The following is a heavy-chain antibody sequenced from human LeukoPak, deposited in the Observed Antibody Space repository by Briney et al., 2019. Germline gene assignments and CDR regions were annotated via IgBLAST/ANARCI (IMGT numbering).Heavy chain of an antibody. CDR2: IVVGSGNT. Sequence: SVKVSCKASGFTFTSSAVQWVRQARGQRLEWIGWIVVGSGNTNYAQKFQERVTITRDMSTSTAYMELSSLRSEDTAVYYCAADRSHPRYSYGTHYYGMDVWGKGTTVTVSS. V-gene: IGHV1-58*01. J-gene: IGHJ6*04. D-gene: IGHD5-18*01. CDR1: GFTFTSSA. CDR3: AADRSHPRYSYGTHYYGMDV.